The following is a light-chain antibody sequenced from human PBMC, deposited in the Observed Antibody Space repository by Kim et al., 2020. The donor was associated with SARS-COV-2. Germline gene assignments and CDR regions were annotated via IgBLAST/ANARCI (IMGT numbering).Light chain of an antibody. J-gene: IGKJ2*01. CDR3: QQYNYWPGT. V-gene: IGKV3-15*01. Sequence: EIVMTQSPATLSVSPGERATLSCRASQTFSSNLAWYQQKPGQAPRLRIYGASTRVTGVPARFSGSGSGTEFTLTISSLQSEDFAVYYCQQYNYWPGTFGQGTKLEI. CDR1: QTFSSN. CDR2: GAS.